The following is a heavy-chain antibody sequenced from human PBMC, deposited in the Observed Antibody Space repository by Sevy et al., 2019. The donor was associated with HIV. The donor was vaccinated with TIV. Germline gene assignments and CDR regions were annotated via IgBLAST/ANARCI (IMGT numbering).Heavy chain of an antibody. CDR2: IKEDGSEK. CDR3: VRDFDKDDSGYSDWVDS. D-gene: IGHD3-22*01. Sequence: GGSLRLSCAASGFRFSIYWMSWVRQAPGKGLEWVANIKEDGSEKKYVDSVKGRFIISRDNAKNSLYLQIDSLRAEDTAVYYCVRDFDKDDSGYSDWVDSWGQGTLVTVSS. J-gene: IGHJ5*01. V-gene: IGHV3-7*01. CDR1: GFRFSIYW.